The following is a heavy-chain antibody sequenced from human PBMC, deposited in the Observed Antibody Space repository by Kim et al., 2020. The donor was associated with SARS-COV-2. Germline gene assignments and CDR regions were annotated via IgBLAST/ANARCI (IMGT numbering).Heavy chain of an antibody. J-gene: IGHJ4*02. Sequence: KSRFTISGDNDKNYLYLKMNSLRAEDTALYYCARARSIMITFGGNPFFDYWGQGTLVTVSS. V-gene: IGHV3-20*03. D-gene: IGHD3-16*01. CDR3: ARARSIMITFGGNPFFDY.